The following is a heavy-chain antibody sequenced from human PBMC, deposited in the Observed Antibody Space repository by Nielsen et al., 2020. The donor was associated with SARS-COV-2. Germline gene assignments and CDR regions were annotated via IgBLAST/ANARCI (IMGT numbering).Heavy chain of an antibody. CDR1: GFTFSSYA. Sequence: GGSLRLSCAASGFTFSSYAMHWVHQAPGKGLEWVAVISYDGSNKYYADSVKGRFTISRDNSKNTLYLQMNSLRAEDTAVYYCAKLCSGGSYFDYWGQGTLVTVSS. J-gene: IGHJ4*02. V-gene: IGHV3-30-3*02. CDR3: AKLCSGGSYFDY. D-gene: IGHD2-15*01. CDR2: ISYDGSNK.